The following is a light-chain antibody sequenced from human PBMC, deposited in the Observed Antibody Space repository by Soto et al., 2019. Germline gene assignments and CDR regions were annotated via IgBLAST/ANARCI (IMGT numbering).Light chain of an antibody. V-gene: IGKV1-5*03. CDR3: QHYNSYSEA. J-gene: IGKJ1*01. CDR1: QSISSW. CDR2: KAS. Sequence: DIQMTQSPSTLSASVGDRVTIPCRASQSISSWLAWYQQKPGKAPKLLIYKASSLESGVPSRFSGSGSGTEFTLTISSLQPEDIATYYCQHYNSYSEAFGQGTKVDNK.